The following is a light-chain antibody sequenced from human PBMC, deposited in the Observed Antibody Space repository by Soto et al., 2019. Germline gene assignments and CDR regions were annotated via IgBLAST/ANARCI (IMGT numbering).Light chain of an antibody. CDR3: QSYDSSLSGFYV. CDR1: SSNIGAGYD. Sequence: QSVLTQPPSVSGAPGQRVTISCTGSSSNIGAGYDVHWYQQLPGRAPKLLIYANSNRPSGVPDRFSGSRSGTSASLAITGLQDEDEADYSCQSYDSSLSGFYVFGTGTKVTVL. CDR2: ANS. J-gene: IGLJ1*01. V-gene: IGLV1-40*01.